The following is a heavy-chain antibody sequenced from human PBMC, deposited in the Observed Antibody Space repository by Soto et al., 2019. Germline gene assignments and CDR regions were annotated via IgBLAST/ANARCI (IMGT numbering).Heavy chain of an antibody. CDR3: ARWHVNYDSSGYYGY. CDR2: IYYSGST. D-gene: IGHD3-22*01. V-gene: IGHV4-59*01. Sequence: PSETLSLTCAVSGGSISSYYWSWIRQPPGKGLEWIGYIYYSGSTNYNPSLKSRVTISVDTSKNQFSLKLSSVTAADTAVYYCARWHVNYDSSGYYGYWGQGTLVTVSS. J-gene: IGHJ4*02. CDR1: GGSISSYY.